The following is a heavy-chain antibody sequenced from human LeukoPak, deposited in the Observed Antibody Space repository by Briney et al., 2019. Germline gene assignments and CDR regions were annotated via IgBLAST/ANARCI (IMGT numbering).Heavy chain of an antibody. V-gene: IGHV4-30-2*01. D-gene: IGHD3-10*01. Sequence: SETLSLTCAVSPGSIITNDYSWNWIRQPPGKGLEWIGYIYHHGATNYNPSLRSRVTISLDGSKTQFSLRLNSVTAADTAVYYCARGRGWNWFDPWGQGTLVTVSS. CDR3: ARGRGWNWFDP. CDR1: PGSIITNDYS. J-gene: IGHJ5*02. CDR2: IYHHGAT.